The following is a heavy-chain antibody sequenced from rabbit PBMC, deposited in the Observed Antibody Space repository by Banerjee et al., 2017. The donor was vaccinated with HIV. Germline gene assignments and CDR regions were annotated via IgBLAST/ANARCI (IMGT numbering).Heavy chain of an antibody. V-gene: IGHV1S45*01. CDR3: VRDLDGVIGWNFSL. Sequence: QEQLEESGGDLVKPEGSLTLTCKASGFSFSNKDVMCWVRQAPGKGLEWIACINSGSGKAVYATWARGRFTISKTSSTTVTLQMTSLTAADTATYFCVRDLDGVIGWNFSLWGPGTLVTVS. D-gene: IGHD1-1*01. CDR1: GFSFSNKDV. CDR2: INSGSGKA. J-gene: IGHJ4*01.